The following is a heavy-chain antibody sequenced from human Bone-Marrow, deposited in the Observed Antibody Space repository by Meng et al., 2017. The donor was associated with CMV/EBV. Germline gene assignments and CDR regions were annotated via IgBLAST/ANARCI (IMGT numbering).Heavy chain of an antibody. V-gene: IGHV3-48*03. CDR1: GFTFSSYE. D-gene: IGHD4-17*01. Sequence: GGSLRLSCVASGFTFSSYEINWVRQAPGKGLEWVSYISSGGITIYYADSVKGRFTISRDNAKNSLYLQMNSLRAEDTAVYYCARGSGDYVLDWGQGTLVTVPS. CDR3: ARGSGDYVLD. CDR2: ISSGGITI. J-gene: IGHJ4*02.